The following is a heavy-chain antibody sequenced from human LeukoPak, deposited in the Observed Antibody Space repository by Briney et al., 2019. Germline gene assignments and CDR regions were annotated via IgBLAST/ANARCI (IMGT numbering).Heavy chain of an antibody. Sequence: SETLSLTCTVSGGSIRSYYWSWIRQPPGKGLEWIGYIHYTGSTKYNPSLKSRVTMSLDTPKNQFSLQLSSVTAADTAIYYCAREIHYYGSGSYEYWGQGTLVTVSS. CDR3: AREIHYYGSGSYEY. J-gene: IGHJ4*02. CDR2: IHYTGST. CDR1: GGSIRSYY. D-gene: IGHD3-10*01. V-gene: IGHV4-59*01.